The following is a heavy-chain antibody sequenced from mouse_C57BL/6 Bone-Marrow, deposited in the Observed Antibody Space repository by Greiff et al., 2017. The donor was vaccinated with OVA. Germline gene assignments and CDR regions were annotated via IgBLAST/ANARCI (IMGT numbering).Heavy chain of an antibody. V-gene: IGHV5-17*01. D-gene: IGHD1-1*01. CDR2: ISSGSSTI. CDR3: ARRGTITTVVAPYYYAMDY. Sequence: EVKLQESGGGLVKPGGSLKLSCAASGFTFSDYGMHWVRQAPEKGLEWVAYISSGSSTIYYADTVKGRFTISRDNAKNTLFLQMTSLRSEDTAMYYCARRGTITTVVAPYYYAMDYWGQGTSVTVSS. CDR1: GFTFSDYG. J-gene: IGHJ4*01.